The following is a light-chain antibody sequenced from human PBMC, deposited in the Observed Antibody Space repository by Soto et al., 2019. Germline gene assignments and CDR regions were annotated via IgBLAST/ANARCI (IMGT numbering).Light chain of an antibody. J-gene: IGKJ2*01. Sequence: DIVLTQSPDSLTMSVGERATINCKSSQNLLFSSNNKNYLAWYQQKLGQPPKLLIYWGSTRESGVHNRFSGGGSGTYFTLTLTSLQAEDVAVYYCHQYFSSPPYTFGQGTKLEIK. CDR3: HQYFSSPPYT. V-gene: IGKV4-1*01. CDR2: WGS. CDR1: QNLLFSSNNKNY.